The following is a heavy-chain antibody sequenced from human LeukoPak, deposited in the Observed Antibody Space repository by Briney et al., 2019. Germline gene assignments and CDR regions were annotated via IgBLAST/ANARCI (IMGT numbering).Heavy chain of an antibody. V-gene: IGHV3-53*01. CDR3: TTDHAIFGVVDY. CDR1: GFTVSSNY. J-gene: IGHJ4*02. Sequence: PGGSLRLSCAASGFTVSSNYMSWVRQAPGKGLEWVSVIYSGGSTYYADSVKGRFTISRDNSKNTLYLQMNSLKTEDTAVYYCTTDHAIFGVVDYWGQGTLVTVSS. D-gene: IGHD3-3*01. CDR2: IYSGGST.